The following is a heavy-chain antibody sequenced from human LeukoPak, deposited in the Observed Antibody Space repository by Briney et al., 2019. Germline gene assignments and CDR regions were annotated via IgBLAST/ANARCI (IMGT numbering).Heavy chain of an antibody. J-gene: IGHJ4*02. CDR2: ISSDGSNK. D-gene: IGHD4-17*01. V-gene: IGHV3-30-3*01. Sequence: GGSLRLSCAASGFTFSSYAMHWVRQAPGKGLEWVAVISSDGSNKYYADSVKGRFTISRDNSKHTLYLQMNSLRAEDTAVYYCARVETTVTTLDYWGQGTLVTVSS. CDR3: ARVETTVTTLDY. CDR1: GFTFSSYA.